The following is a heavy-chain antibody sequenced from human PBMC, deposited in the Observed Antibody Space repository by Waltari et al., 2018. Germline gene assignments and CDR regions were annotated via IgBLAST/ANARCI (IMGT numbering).Heavy chain of an antibody. CDR3: ARDRWGESHGYGY. V-gene: IGHV1-2*02. D-gene: IGHD7-27*01. CDR2: IHPKNGAT. J-gene: IGHJ4*02. Sequence: QVQLVQSGVEVKKPGASVRVSCKASGYTFTVYYLHWIRQAPGQGPEWMGWIHPKNGATPYAQKFQGRVTMTRDTSINTAYLEVTSDDTAVYFCARDRWGESHGYGYWGRGTLVTVSS. CDR1: GYTFTVYY.